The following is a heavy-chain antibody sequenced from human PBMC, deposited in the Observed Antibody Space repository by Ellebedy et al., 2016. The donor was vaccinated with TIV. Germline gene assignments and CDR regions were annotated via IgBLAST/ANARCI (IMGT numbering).Heavy chain of an antibody. Sequence: GESLKISXAASGFTFSSYGMHWVRQAPGKGLEWVAVISYDGSNKYYADSVKGRFTISRDNSKNTLYLQMNSLRAEDTAVYYCAKWLTTGDYFDYWGQGTLVTVSS. D-gene: IGHD4-17*01. CDR2: ISYDGSNK. CDR3: AKWLTTGDYFDY. V-gene: IGHV3-30*18. J-gene: IGHJ4*02. CDR1: GFTFSSYG.